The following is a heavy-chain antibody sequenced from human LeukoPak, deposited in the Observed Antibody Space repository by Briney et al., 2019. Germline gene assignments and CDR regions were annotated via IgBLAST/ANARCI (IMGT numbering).Heavy chain of an antibody. J-gene: IGHJ4*02. CDR1: GGTFSSYA. V-gene: IGHV1-69*04. Sequence: ASVKVSCKASGGTFSSYAISWVRQAPGQGLEWMGRIIPILGIANYAQKFQGRVTITTDKSTSTAYMELSSLRSEDTAVYYCARPLNYGGNSAYDYWGQGTLVTVSS. CDR2: IIPILGIA. D-gene: IGHD4-23*01. CDR3: ARPLNYGGNSAYDY.